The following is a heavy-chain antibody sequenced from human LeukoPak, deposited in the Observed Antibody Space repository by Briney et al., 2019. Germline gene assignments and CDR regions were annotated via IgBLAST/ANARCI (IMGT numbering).Heavy chain of an antibody. CDR2: ISAYNGNT. J-gene: IGHJ5*02. CDR1: GYTFTSYG. D-gene: IGHD6-13*01. V-gene: IGHV1-18*01. CDR3: ARSRSWYSGWFDP. Sequence: GASVKVSCKASGYTFTSYGISWVRQAPGQGLEWMGWISAYNGNTNYAQKLQGRVTMTTDTSTSTGYMELSRLRSDDTAVYYCARSRSWYSGWFDPWGQGTLVTVSS.